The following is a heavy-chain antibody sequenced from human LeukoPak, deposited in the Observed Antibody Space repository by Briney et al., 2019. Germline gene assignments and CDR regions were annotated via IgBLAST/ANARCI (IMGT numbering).Heavy chain of an antibody. J-gene: IGHJ4*02. CDR1: GYTFTGYY. CDR3: TKTTTAYIGSLDY. CDR2: INPNNGVT. Sequence: ASVKVSCKASGYTFTGYYIHWVRQAPGQGLDWMAWINPNNGVTNYAPKFQGRVTVTRDTSVNTAYMELSSLTSDDTAFYYCTKTTTAYIGSLDYWGQGTLVTVSS. V-gene: IGHV1-2*02. D-gene: IGHD1-14*01.